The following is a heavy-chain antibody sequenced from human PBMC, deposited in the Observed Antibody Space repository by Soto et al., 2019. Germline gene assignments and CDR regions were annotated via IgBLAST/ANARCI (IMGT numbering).Heavy chain of an antibody. CDR3: AKANAPTYGDYVGYYYYMDV. CDR2: ISGSGGST. CDR1: GFTFSSYA. J-gene: IGHJ6*03. D-gene: IGHD4-17*01. V-gene: IGHV3-23*01. Sequence: GGSLRLSCAASGFTFSSYAMSWVRQAPGKGLEWVSAISGSGGSTYYADSVKGRFTISRDNSKNTLYLQMNSLRAEDTAVYYCAKANAPTYGDYVGYYYYMDVWGKGTTVTVSS.